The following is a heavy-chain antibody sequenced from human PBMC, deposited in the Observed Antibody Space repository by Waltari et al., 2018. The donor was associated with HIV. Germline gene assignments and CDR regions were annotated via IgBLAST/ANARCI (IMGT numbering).Heavy chain of an antibody. CDR3: AKASKGYGLPHA. J-gene: IGHJ5*02. CDR1: GLIFNTYV. CDR2: ISGSGVNT. D-gene: IGHD5-12*01. Sequence: EVQVVESGGGLVRPGGAQRLSCEASGLIFNTYVMSWVRQAPGKGLEWVSSISGSGVNTYYADSVKGRFTISRDNSKNTLYLQMNSLRVDDTAVYYCAKASKGYGLPHAWGQGTLVTVSS. V-gene: IGHV3-23*04.